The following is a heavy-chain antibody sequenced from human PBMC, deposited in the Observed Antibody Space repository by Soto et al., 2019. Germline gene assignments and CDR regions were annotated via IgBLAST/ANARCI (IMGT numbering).Heavy chain of an antibody. D-gene: IGHD2-21*01. V-gene: IGHV3-13*01. CDR2: IGTAGDT. Sequence: PGGSLRLSCAASGFTFSSYDMHWVRQATGKGLEWVSAIGTAGDTYYPGSVKGRFTISRENAKNSLYLQMNSLRAEDTAVYYCARVEMAPWGMDVWGQGTTVTVSS. CDR1: GFTFSSYD. CDR3: ARVEMAPWGMDV. J-gene: IGHJ6*02.